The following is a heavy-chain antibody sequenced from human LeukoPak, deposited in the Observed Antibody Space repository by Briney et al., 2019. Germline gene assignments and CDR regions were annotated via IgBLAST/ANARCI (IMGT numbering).Heavy chain of an antibody. V-gene: IGHV1-69*05. D-gene: IGHD3-22*01. J-gene: IGHJ4*02. CDR3: ARDVLPTYYYDSSGYPQHY. CDR2: IIPIFGTA. CDR1: GGTFSSYA. Sequence: GASVKVSCKASGGTFSSYAISWVRQAPGQGLEWMGRIIPIFGTANYAQKFQGRVTITTDKSTSTAYMELSSLRSEDTAVCYCARDVLPTYYYDSSGYPQHYWGQGTLVTVSS.